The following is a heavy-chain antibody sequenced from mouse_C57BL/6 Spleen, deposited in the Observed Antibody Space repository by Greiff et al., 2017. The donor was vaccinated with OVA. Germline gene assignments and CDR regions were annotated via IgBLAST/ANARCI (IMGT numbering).Heavy chain of an antibody. D-gene: IGHD3-3*01. J-gene: IGHJ3*01. V-gene: IGHV1-50*01. CDR1: GYTFTSYW. CDR2: IDPSDSYT. CDR3: ARRAGAWFAY. Sequence: QVQLQQPGAELVKPGASVKLSCKASGYTFTSYWMKWVKQRPGQGLEWIGEIDPSDSYTNYNQKFKGKATLTVATSSSTAYMQLSSLTSEDSAVSYCARRAGAWFAYWGQGTLVTVAA.